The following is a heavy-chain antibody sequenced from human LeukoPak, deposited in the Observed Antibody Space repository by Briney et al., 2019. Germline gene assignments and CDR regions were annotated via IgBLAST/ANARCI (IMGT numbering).Heavy chain of an antibody. D-gene: IGHD4-23*01. CDR1: GYTFTRYG. CDR3: AREYPNYGGHLIDY. V-gene: IGHV1-18*01. Sequence: ASVKVSCKASGYTFTRYGITWVRQAPGQGLEWMGWISAYNGNTKNAQKVQGRVTMTTDTSTSTAYMELRSLRSDDTAVYYCAREYPNYGGHLIDYWGQGTLVTVSS. CDR2: ISAYNGNT. J-gene: IGHJ4*02.